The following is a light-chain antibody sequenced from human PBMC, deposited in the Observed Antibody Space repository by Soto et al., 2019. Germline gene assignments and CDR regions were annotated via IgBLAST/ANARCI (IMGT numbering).Light chain of an antibody. V-gene: IGKV3-20*01. CDR2: AAS. CDR3: QDYGTSWT. CDR1: QSVSSKK. J-gene: IGKJ1*01. Sequence: ETVLTQSPGSVSLSPGDRATLPCRASQSVSSKKLAWYQQKPGQPPRLLIYAASSRATGIPDRFSGSGSGTDFTLTINRLEPEDFAVYYCQDYGTSWTFGQGTKVEIK.